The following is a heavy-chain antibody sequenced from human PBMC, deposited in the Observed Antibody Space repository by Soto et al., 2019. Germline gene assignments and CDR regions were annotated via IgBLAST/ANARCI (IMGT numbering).Heavy chain of an antibody. J-gene: IGHJ4*02. CDR3: ARVGGHCSGGTSSSEFDS. Sequence: GESLRLSCAASGFTFSSYSMNWVRQAPGKGLEWVSSISSSSSYIYYADSVKGRFTISSDNAKNSLYLQMNSLRAKDTAVYYCARVGGHCSGGTSSSEFDSWGQGPLVTVSS. CDR1: GFTFSSYS. CDR2: ISSSSSYI. V-gene: IGHV3-21*01. D-gene: IGHD2-15*01.